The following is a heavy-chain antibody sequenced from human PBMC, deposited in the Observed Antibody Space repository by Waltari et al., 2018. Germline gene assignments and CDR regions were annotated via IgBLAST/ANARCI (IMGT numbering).Heavy chain of an antibody. D-gene: IGHD1-26*01. CDR3: AKGSGSYEGFDP. J-gene: IGHJ5*02. V-gene: IGHV3-30*02. CDR2: IRYDGSNK. Sequence: QLVESGGGVVQPGGSLRLSCAASGFTFSSFGMHWVRQAPGKGLGWVTFIRYDGSNKYYADSVKGRFIISRDNSKNTVYLQMNSLRPEDAAVYYCAKGSGSYEGFDPWGQGTLVTVSS. CDR1: GFTFSSFG.